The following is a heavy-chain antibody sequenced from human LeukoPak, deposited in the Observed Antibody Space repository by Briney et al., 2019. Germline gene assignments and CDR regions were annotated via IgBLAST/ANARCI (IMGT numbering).Heavy chain of an antibody. CDR1: GFTFSNYG. CDR3: ANSFEGVSYFDY. D-gene: IGHD3-22*01. CDR2: LSSSGGST. J-gene: IGHJ4*02. Sequence: GGSLRLSCAASGFTFSNYGMNWVRQAPGKGLEWVSALSSSGGSTYYADSVKGRFTISRDNSKNTLYLQMSSLRAEDTAVYYCANSFEGVSYFDYWGQGTLVTVSS. V-gene: IGHV3-23*01.